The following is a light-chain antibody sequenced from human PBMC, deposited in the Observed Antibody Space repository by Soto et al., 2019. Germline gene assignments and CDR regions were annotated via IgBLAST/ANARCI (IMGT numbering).Light chain of an antibody. CDR1: QGITSW. J-gene: IGKJ4*01. CDR2: RAS. V-gene: IGKV1-12*01. Sequence: DIQMTQSPSSVSASVGDRVTITCRASQGITSWLAWYQQKPGKAPKRLIYRASNLQSGVPSRFSGSGSVTDFALTISGLQPADFETYYCQQTTTFPLTFGGGTKVEIK. CDR3: QQTTTFPLT.